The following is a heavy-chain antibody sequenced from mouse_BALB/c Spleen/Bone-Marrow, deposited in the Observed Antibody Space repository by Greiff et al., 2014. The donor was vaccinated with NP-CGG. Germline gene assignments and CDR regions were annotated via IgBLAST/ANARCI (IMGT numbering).Heavy chain of an antibody. CDR1: GFNIKDTY. CDR3: ALLYGNYDY. D-gene: IGHD2-10*02. J-gene: IGHJ2*01. Sequence: EVKLEESGAELVKPGASVKLSCTASGFNIKDTYMHWVKQRPEQGLEWIGRIDPANGNTKYDPKFQGKATITADTSSNTAYLQLSSQTSEDAAFYYCALLYGNYDYWGQGTTLTVSS. CDR2: IDPANGNT. V-gene: IGHV14-3*02.